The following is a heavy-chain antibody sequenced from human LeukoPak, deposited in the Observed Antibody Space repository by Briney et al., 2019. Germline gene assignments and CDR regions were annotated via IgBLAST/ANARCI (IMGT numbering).Heavy chain of an antibody. CDR1: GYSFTSYW. CDR3: ARLSTMIVAVTREDYFDY. CDR2: IYPGDSDT. Sequence: GESLKISCKGSGYSFTSYWIGWVRQMPGKGLEWMGIIYPGDSDTRYSPSFQGQVTISADKSISTAYLQWSSLKASDTAMYYCARLSTMIVAVTREDYFDYWGQGTLVTVSS. D-gene: IGHD3-22*01. J-gene: IGHJ4*02. V-gene: IGHV5-51*01.